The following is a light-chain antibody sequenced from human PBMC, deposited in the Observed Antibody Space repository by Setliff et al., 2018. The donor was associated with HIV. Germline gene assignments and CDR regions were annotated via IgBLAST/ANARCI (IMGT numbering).Light chain of an antibody. CDR2: EVS. CDR3: CSYARRSNSFYV. CDR1: SSDVGGYNL. J-gene: IGLJ1*01. V-gene: IGLV2-23*02. Sequence: QSALTQPASVSGSPGQSITISCTGTSSDVGGYNLVSWYQQHPGKGPKLLISEVSQRPSGVSTRFSASKSGNTASLTISGLQAEDEADYYCCSYARRSNSFYVFGTGTKVTVL.